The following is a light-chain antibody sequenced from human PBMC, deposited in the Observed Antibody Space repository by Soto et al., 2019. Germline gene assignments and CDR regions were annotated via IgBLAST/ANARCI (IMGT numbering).Light chain of an antibody. CDR2: KVS. Sequence: DVVMTQFPLSLPVTLGQPASISCRSSQGLVYSDGNTYLNWFQQRPGQSPRRLIYKVSNRDSGVPDRFSGSGSGTDFILTISRLEPEDFAVYYCQHYDNTPPSVTFGPGTKVDIK. CDR1: QGLVYSDGNTY. J-gene: IGKJ3*01. V-gene: IGKV2-30*01. CDR3: QHYDNTPPSVT.